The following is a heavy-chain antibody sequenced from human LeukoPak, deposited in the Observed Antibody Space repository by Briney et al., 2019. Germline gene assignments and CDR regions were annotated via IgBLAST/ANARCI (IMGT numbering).Heavy chain of an antibody. J-gene: IGHJ4*02. D-gene: IGHD1-26*01. V-gene: IGHV3-33*01. CDR3: ARDAGAVDY. CDR1: GFTFSSYG. Sequence: GGSLRLSCAASGFTFSSYGMPWVRQAPGKGLEWVAVIWYDGSNKYYADSVKGRFTISRDNSKSTLYLQMNSLRAEDTAVYYCARDAGAVDYWGQGTLVTVSS. CDR2: IWYDGSNK.